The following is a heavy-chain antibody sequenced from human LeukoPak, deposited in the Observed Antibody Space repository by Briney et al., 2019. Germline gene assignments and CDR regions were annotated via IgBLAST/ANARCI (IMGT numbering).Heavy chain of an antibody. J-gene: IGHJ4*02. D-gene: IGHD1-26*01. CDR3: ARVRGAGLDY. CDR1: GYTFTDYD. CDR2: MTPISANT. V-gene: IGHV1-8*03. Sequence: GASVRVSCKASGYTFTDYDINWVRQAPGQGLEWMGWMTPISANTGFAQKFRGRVTFTGSTSQSTAYMELSGLRSEDTAVYYCARVRGAGLDYWGQGTLVTVSS.